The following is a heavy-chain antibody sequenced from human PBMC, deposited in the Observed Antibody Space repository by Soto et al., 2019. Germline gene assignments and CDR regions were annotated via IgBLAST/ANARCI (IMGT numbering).Heavy chain of an antibody. CDR2: LNPRGGTT. V-gene: IGHV1-46*01. Sequence: QVQLVQSGAELKKPWASVKVSCKASGDTFTFTNYYMYWVRQAPGQGLEWMAILNPRGGTTIYAQNFQGRVTMTRDTSTSTVYVELSSLRSEDTAVYYCSTRRVNSCYVSIGDYDSWGQGTLVTVSS. J-gene: IGHJ4*02. CDR1: GDTFTFTNYY. CDR3: STRRVNSCYVSIGDYDS. D-gene: IGHD3-16*01.